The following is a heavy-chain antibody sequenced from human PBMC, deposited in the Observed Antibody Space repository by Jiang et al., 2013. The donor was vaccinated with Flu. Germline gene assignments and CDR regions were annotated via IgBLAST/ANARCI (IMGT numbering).Heavy chain of an antibody. Sequence: LTCTVSGGSISSHYWSWIRQPPGKGLDGLDISTTWGNQVQPALKSRVTISGDASKNQFSLRLNSVTAADTAVYYCARDGGTVHDYWSGYSGSYLDYWGQGTLVTVSS. CDR2: STTWGN. CDR3: ARDGGTVHDYWSGYSGSYLDY. J-gene: IGHJ4*02. D-gene: IGHD3-3*01. V-gene: IGHV4-59*11. CDR1: GGSISSHY.